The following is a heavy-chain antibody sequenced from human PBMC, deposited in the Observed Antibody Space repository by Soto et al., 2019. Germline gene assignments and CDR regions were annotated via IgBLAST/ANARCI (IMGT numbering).Heavy chain of an antibody. CDR3: ARDVGICFGELSSSANYYYGMDV. J-gene: IGHJ6*02. V-gene: IGHV4-31*03. CDR2: IYYSGST. D-gene: IGHD3-16*02. CDR1: GGSISSVGYY. Sequence: QVQLQESVPGLVKPSQTLSLTCTVSGGSISSVGYYWTWLRQPPGKVLEWIGYIYYSGSTHYNTSPNNRAAISVDTSQNQFSLTLSSVTAADTAVYYCARDVGICFGELSSSANYYYGMDVWGQGTKVTVYS.